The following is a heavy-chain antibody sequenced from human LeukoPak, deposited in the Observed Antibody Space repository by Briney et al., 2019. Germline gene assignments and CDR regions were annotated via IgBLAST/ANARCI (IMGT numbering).Heavy chain of an antibody. Sequence: SETLSLTCAVYGGSFSGYYWSWIRQPPGKGLEWIGEINHSGSTNYNPSLKSRVTISVDTSKNQFSLKLSSVTAADTAVYYCARGYSSSSECDYWGQGTLVTVSS. CDR1: GGSFSGYY. D-gene: IGHD6-6*01. CDR3: ARGYSSSSECDY. J-gene: IGHJ4*02. CDR2: INHSGST. V-gene: IGHV4-34*01.